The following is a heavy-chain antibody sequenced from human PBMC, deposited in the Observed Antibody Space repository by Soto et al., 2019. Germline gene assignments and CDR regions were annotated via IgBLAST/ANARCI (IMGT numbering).Heavy chain of an antibody. CDR3: ARDAAADYGDYHDAFDI. CDR2: ISYCGSA. CDR1: GGSVSSYY. V-gene: IGHV4-59*02. Sequence: QVQLQESGPGLVKPSETLSLTCNVSGGSVSSYYWSWIRQPPGKGLEWIAFISYCGSANCNPSLKSRVTIYVDTSKNQFSLKMNSVTAADTAVYYCARDAAADYGDYHDAFDIWGQGTMVTVSS. D-gene: IGHD4-17*01. J-gene: IGHJ3*02.